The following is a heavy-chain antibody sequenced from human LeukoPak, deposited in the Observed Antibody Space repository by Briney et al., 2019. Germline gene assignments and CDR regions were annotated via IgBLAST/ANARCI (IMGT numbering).Heavy chain of an antibody. CDR1: GFTFSSYH. J-gene: IGHJ4*02. CDR2: ISSNSEYI. V-gene: IGHV3-21*01. CDR3: ARGLCGGDCYDY. D-gene: IGHD2-21*01. Sequence: PGGSLRLSCAASGFTFSSYHINWVRQAPGKGPEWVSSISSNSEYIYYADSVKGRFTISRDNAKNSLYPQMNSLRAEDTAVYYCARGLCGGDCYDYWGQGTLVTVSS.